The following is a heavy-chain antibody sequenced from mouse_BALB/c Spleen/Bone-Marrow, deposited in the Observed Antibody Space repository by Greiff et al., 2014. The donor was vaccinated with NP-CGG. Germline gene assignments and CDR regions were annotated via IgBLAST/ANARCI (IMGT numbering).Heavy chain of an antibody. V-gene: IGHV1-87*01. CDR1: GYTFTSYW. CDR2: IYPGDGDT. D-gene: IGHD2-2*01. Sequence: QVQLQQSGAELARPGASVKLSCKASGYTFTSYWMQWVKQRPGQGLEWIGAIYPGDGDTRYTQKFKGKATLTADKSSSTAYMQRRSLASEDSAVYYCARFYGYDGMDYWGQGTSVTVSS. J-gene: IGHJ4*01. CDR3: ARFYGYDGMDY.